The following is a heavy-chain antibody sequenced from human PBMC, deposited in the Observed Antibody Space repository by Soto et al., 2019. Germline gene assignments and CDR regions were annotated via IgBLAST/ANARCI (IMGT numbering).Heavy chain of an antibody. J-gene: IGHJ6*02. D-gene: IGHD6-19*01. Sequence: GASVKVSCKASGGTFSSYAISWVRQAPGQGLERMGGIIPIFGTANYAQKFQGRVTITADESTSTAYMELSSLRSEDTSVYYCARSAGTKALYYYYGMDVWGQGTTVTVSS. V-gene: IGHV1-69*13. CDR3: ARSAGTKALYYYYGMDV. CDR2: IIPIFGTA. CDR1: GGTFSSYA.